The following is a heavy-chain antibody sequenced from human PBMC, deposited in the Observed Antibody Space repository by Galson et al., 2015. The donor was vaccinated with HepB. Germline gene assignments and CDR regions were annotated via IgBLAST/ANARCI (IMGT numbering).Heavy chain of an antibody. CDR1: GFTFSDYY. CDR2: ISSSSSTI. V-gene: IGHV3-11*01. D-gene: IGHD2-15*01. CDR3: ARDIEEYYYYYMDV. Sequence: SLRLSCAASGFTFSDYYMSWIRQAPGKGLEWVSYISSSSSTIYYADSVKGRFTISRDNAKNSLYLQMNSLRAEDTAVYYCARDIEEYYYYYMDVWGKGTTVTVSS. J-gene: IGHJ6*03.